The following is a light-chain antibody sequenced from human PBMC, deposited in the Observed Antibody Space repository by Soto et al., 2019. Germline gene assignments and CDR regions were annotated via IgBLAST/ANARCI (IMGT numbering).Light chain of an antibody. CDR3: QKYDNAPLT. CDR2: AAS. J-gene: IGKJ4*01. Sequence: DIQMTQSPSTLSASVGDRVTITCRASQSITRYLNWYQQKPGKAPKLLIYAASSLLSGVPSRFSGSGSGTDVTLTISSLQPEDVASYYCQKYDNAPLTFGGGTKVDIK. CDR1: QSITRY. V-gene: IGKV1-39*01.